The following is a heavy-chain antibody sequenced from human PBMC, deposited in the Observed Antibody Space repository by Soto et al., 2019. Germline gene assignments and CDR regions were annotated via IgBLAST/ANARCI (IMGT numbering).Heavy chain of an antibody. J-gene: IGHJ6*02. CDR1: GYTLTELS. Sequence: GASVKVSCKASGYTLTELSMHWVRQAPGKGLEWMGGFDPEDGETIYAQKFQGRVTMTEDTSRDTAYMELRSLRSDDTAVYYCARVGAPRIFGVVITPYYYYGMDVWGQGTTVTSP. D-gene: IGHD3-3*01. CDR2: FDPEDGET. CDR3: ARVGAPRIFGVVITPYYYYGMDV. V-gene: IGHV1-24*01.